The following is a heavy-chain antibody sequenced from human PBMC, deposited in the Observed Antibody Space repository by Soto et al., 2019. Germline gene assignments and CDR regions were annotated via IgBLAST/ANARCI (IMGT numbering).Heavy chain of an antibody. CDR3: TRACSSTSCPRFDY. V-gene: IGHV3-49*03. CDR2: IRSKAYGGTT. CDR1: GFTFGDYA. J-gene: IGHJ4*02. Sequence: GGSLRLSCTASGFTFGDYAMSWFRQAPGKGLEWVGFIRSKAYGGTTEYAASVKGRFTISRDDSKSIAYLQMNSLKTEDTAVYYCTRACSSTSCPRFDYWGQGTLVTVSS. D-gene: IGHD2-2*01.